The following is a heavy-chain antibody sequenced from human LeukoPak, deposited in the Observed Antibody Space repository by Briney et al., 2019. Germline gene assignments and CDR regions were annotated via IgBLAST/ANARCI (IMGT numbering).Heavy chain of an antibody. Sequence: SETLSLTCTVSGGSISSSSYCWGWIRQPPGKGLEWVSYISYNGGTKYNPSLQSRVTISIDTSKNQFSLNLRSVTAADTAVYFCARRVMMSGTGLPDTWLDPWGQGILVTVS. CDR2: ISYNGGT. CDR3: ARRVMMSGTGLPDTWLDP. J-gene: IGHJ5*02. CDR1: GGSISSSSYC. D-gene: IGHD1-26*01. V-gene: IGHV4-61*05.